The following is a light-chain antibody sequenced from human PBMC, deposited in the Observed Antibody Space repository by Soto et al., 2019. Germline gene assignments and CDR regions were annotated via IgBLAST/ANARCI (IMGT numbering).Light chain of an antibody. V-gene: IGKV3D-15*01. J-gene: IGKJ1*01. Sequence: EIVMTQSPATLSVSPGERATLSCRASQIVGGDTLAWFQQRPGQAPRLVIYGASNRAAGIPDRFSGSGSGTDFTLTVSSLQSEDFAVYYCQQYNDWPPWTFGQGTKVDIK. CDR2: GAS. CDR3: QQYNDWPPWT. CDR1: QIVGGDT.